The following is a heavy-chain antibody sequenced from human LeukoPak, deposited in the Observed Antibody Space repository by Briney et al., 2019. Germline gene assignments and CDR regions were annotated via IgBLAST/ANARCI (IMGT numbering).Heavy chain of an antibody. J-gene: IGHJ4*02. V-gene: IGHV1-2*02. CDR2: INPNSGGT. CDR3: ATIDGHYDSSGY. CDR1: GYTFTGYY. Sequence: ASVKVSCKASGYTFTGYYMHWVRQAPGQGLEWMGWINPNSGGTNYAQKFQGRVTMTRDTSISTAYMELSSLRSEDTAVYYCATIDGHYDSSGYWGQGTLVIVSS. D-gene: IGHD3-22*01.